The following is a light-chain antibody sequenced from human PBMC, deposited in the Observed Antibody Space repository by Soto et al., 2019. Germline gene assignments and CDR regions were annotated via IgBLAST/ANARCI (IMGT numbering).Light chain of an antibody. CDR1: QSVSSTE. CDR3: QQYTNWPTIT. Sequence: EIVLTQSHGTLSLSPGQRFPLSCRASQSVSSTELTWYQQKPGQTPRLLIYGTSTRATGIPDRFSGSGSGADFTLTISNLQPADFAAYYCQQYTNWPTITFGHGTRLEI. J-gene: IGKJ5*01. V-gene: IGKV3-20*01. CDR2: GTS.